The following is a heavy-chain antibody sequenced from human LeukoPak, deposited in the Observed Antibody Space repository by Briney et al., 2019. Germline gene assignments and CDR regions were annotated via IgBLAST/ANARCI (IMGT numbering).Heavy chain of an antibody. Sequence: GGSLRLSCAASGFTFSSYWMDWVRQAPGKGLVWVSRINTDGSSTRYADSVKGRFTISRDNAKNTLYLQMNSLRAEDTAVYYCVREPRELHDAFDIWGQGTMVTVSP. CDR3: VREPRELHDAFDI. D-gene: IGHD1-26*01. CDR2: INTDGSST. V-gene: IGHV3-74*01. J-gene: IGHJ3*02. CDR1: GFTFSSYW.